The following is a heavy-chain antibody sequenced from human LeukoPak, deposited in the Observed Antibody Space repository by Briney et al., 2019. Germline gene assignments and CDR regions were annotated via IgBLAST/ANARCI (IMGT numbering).Heavy chain of an antibody. J-gene: IGHJ4*02. D-gene: IGHD3-22*01. Sequence: ASVKVSCKASGYTFTGYYMHWVRQAPGQGLEWMGRINPNSGGTNYAQKFQGRVTMTRDTSISTAYMELSRLRSDDTAVYYCARDRYYYDSSGYYDYWGQGTLVTVSS. CDR3: ARDRYYYDSSGYYDY. CDR1: GYTFTGYY. CDR2: INPNSGGT. V-gene: IGHV1-2*06.